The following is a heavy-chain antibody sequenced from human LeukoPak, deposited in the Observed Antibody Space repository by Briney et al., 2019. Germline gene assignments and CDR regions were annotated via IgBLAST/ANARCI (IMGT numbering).Heavy chain of an antibody. CDR3: ARAVFGDSSSSGDY. D-gene: IGHD6-6*01. J-gene: IGHJ4*02. CDR1: GFTFSSYS. V-gene: IGHV3-21*01. Sequence: KSGGSLRLSCAASGFTFSSYSMTWVRQAPGKGLEWVSSISSSSSYIYYADSVKGRFTISRDNAKNSLYLQMNSLRAEDTAVYYCARAVFGDSSSSGDYWGQGTLVTVSS. CDR2: ISSSSSYI.